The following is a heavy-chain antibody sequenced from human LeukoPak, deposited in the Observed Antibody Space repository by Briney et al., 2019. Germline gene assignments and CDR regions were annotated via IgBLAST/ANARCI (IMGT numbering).Heavy chain of an antibody. CDR1: GFTFSSYA. V-gene: IGHV3-23*01. D-gene: IGHD3-3*01. Sequence: GGSLRLSCSASGFTFSSYAMIWLRPAPGKGLEWVSAISGSGGSTYYADSVKGRFTISRDNSKDTLYLQMNSLRGADTAVYYLAKDFHGGLSPVGFDYWGQGTLVTVSS. J-gene: IGHJ4*02. CDR3: AKDFHGGLSPVGFDY. CDR2: ISGSGGST.